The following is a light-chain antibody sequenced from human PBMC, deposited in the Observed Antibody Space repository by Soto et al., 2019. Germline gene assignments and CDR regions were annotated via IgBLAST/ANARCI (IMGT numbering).Light chain of an antibody. V-gene: IGLV2-14*01. J-gene: IGLJ1*01. CDR1: SSDVGGYNY. Sequence: QSALTQPASVSGSPGQSITISCTGTSSDVGGYNYVSWYQQHPGKAPKLMIYEVSNRPSGVSNRFSGSKSGNTACLTISGLQAEDEADYYCSSYTSSSTLYVFGTGTKLIVL. CDR3: SSYTSSSTLYV. CDR2: EVS.